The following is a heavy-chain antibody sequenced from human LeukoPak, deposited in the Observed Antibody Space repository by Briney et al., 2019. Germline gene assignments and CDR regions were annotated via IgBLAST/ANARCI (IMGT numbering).Heavy chain of an antibody. CDR2: IYHSGST. V-gene: IGHV4-38-2*02. Sequence: SETLSLTCTVSGYSISSGYYWGWIRQPPGKGLEWIGSIYHSGSTYYNPSLKSRVTISVDTSKNQFSLKLSSVTAADTAVYYCARYSGDCSGGSCYVFDYWGQGTLVTVSS. J-gene: IGHJ4*02. D-gene: IGHD2-15*01. CDR3: ARYSGDCSGGSCYVFDY. CDR1: GYSISSGYY.